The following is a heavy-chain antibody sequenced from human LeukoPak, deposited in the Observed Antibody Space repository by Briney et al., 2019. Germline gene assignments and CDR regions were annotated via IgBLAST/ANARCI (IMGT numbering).Heavy chain of an antibody. J-gene: IGHJ4*02. CDR2: ITGSGGTT. Sequence: QPGGSLRLSCAASGFTFSTYGMSWVRQAPGKGLEWVSSITGSGGTTYSADSVKGRFTISRDNSKNTLYLQMNSLRAEDTAVYYCAKTEDIVVVPAAAFDYWGQGTLVTVSS. CDR3: AKTEDIVVVPAAAFDY. D-gene: IGHD2-2*01. CDR1: GFTFSTYG. V-gene: IGHV3-23*01.